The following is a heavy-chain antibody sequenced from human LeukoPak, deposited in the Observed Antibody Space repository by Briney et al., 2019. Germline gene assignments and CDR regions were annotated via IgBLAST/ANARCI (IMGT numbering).Heavy chain of an antibody. J-gene: IGHJ4*01. V-gene: IGHV4-59*08. CDR1: GGSISSYY. Sequence: SETLSLTCTVSGGSISSYYWSWIRQPPGKGLEWIGYIYSSGSANYNPSLKSRVIVSGDTSKNQISLNLTSVTAADTAVYFCARHRDYYDSWGHGTLVTVSS. D-gene: IGHD3-22*01. CDR3: ARHRDYYDS. CDR2: IYSSGSA.